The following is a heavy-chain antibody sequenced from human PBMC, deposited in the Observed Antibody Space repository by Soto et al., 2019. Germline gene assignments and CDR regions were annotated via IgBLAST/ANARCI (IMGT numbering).Heavy chain of an antibody. CDR1: GGSISSGGYY. CDR2: IYYSGST. D-gene: IGHD4-17*01. J-gene: IGHJ5*02. Sequence: QVQLQESGPGLVKPSQTLSLTCTVSGGSISSGGYYWSWIRQHPGKGLEWIGYIYYSGSTYYNPSLKSRVTISVDTSKNQFSLKLSSVTAADTAVYYCARQWTTVTTNWFDPWGQGTLVTVSS. CDR3: ARQWTTVTTNWFDP. V-gene: IGHV4-31*03.